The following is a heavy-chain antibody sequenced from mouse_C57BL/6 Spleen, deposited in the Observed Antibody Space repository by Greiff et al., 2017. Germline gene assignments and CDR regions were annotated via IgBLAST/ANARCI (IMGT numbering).Heavy chain of an antibody. Sequence: VQLQQPGAELVKPGASVKLSCKASGYTFTSYWMHWVKQRPGQGLEWIGMIHPNSGSTNYNEKFKSKATLTVDKSSSTAYMQLSSLTSEDSAVYYVARRDYGSSLYYLDYWGQGTTLTVSS. V-gene: IGHV1-64*01. CDR3: ARRDYGSSLYYLDY. D-gene: IGHD1-1*01. CDR2: IHPNSGST. CDR1: GYTFTSYW. J-gene: IGHJ2*01.